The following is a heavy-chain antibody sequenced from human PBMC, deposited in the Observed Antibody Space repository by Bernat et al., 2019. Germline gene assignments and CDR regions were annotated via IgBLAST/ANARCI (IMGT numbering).Heavy chain of an antibody. D-gene: IGHD6-13*01. CDR1: GYSFTSYW. CDR2: IDPSDSYT. Sequence: EVQLVQSGAEVKKPGESLRISCKGSGYSFTSYWISWVRQMPGKGLEWMGRIDPSDSYTNYSPSIPGHVTNSADKAISTCFLQWSSLKASDTAMYDCARHLGSSSWYTNYWGQGTLVTVSS. J-gene: IGHJ4*02. CDR3: ARHLGSSSWYTNY. V-gene: IGHV5-10-1*03.